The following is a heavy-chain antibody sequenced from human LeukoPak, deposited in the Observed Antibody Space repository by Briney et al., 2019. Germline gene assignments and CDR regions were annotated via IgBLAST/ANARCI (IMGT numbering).Heavy chain of an antibody. V-gene: IGHV3-30*04. CDR3: ARDTATDLEYYFDY. CDR1: GFTFSSYA. D-gene: IGHD3-3*01. CDR2: ISYDGSNK. J-gene: IGHJ4*02. Sequence: GGSLRLSCAASGFTFSSYAMHWVRQAPGKGLEWVPVISYDGSNKYYADSVKGRFTISRDNSKNTLYLQMNSLRAEDTAVYYCARDTATDLEYYFDYWGQGTLVTVSS.